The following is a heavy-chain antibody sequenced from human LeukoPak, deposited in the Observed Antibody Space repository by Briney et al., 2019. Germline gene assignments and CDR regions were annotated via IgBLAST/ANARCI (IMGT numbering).Heavy chain of an antibody. D-gene: IGHD1-20*01. CDR3: ARDGTTRYNWNVYYYYMDV. CDR1: GYTFTSYY. CDR2: INPSGGST. Sequence: ASVKVSCKASGYTFTSYYMHWVRQAPGQGLEWMGIINPSGGSTSYAQKFQGRVTMTRDMSTSTVYMELSSLRSEDTAVYYCARDGTTRYNWNVYYYYMDVWGKGTTVTVSS. V-gene: IGHV1-46*01. J-gene: IGHJ6*03.